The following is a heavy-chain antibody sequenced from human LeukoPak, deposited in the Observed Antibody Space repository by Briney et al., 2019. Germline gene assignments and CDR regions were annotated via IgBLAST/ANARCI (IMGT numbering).Heavy chain of an antibody. J-gene: IGHJ4*02. CDR3: ARDTAMGYYFDY. CDR1: GFTFDDYA. V-gene: IGHV3-74*01. Sequence: GGSLRLSCAASGFTFDDYAMHWVRQAPGKGLVWVSRINSDGSSTSYADSVKGRFTISRDNAKNTLYLQMNSLRAEDTAVYYCARDTAMGYYFDYWGQGTLVTVSS. CDR2: INSDGSST. D-gene: IGHD5-18*01.